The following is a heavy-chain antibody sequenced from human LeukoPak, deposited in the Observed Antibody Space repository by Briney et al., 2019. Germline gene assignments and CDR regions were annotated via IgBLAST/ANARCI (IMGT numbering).Heavy chain of an antibody. Sequence: PSETLSLTCTVSGGSINNGGFFWSWIRQHPGKGLEWIGHIYYSGSTDYKPSLKSRVTTSLDTSENQFSLNLSSVTAADTAVYYCARVQYNGSGSHFNPTFDYWGQGTPVTVSS. J-gene: IGHJ4*02. V-gene: IGHV4-31*03. D-gene: IGHD3-10*01. CDR3: ARVQYNGSGSHFNPTFDY. CDR1: GGSINNGGFF. CDR2: IYYSGST.